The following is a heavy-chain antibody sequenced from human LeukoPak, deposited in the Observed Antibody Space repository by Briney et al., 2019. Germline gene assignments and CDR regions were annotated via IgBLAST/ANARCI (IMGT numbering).Heavy chain of an antibody. V-gene: IGHV1-18*01. CDR3: ARANYGSGSYYGDY. D-gene: IGHD3-10*01. J-gene: IGHJ4*02. Sequence: APVKVSCKASGSTFTSYGISWVRQAPGQGLEWMGWISAYNGNTNYAQKLQGRVTMTTDTSTSTAYMELRSLRSDDTAVYYCARANYGSGSYYGDYWGQGTLVTVSS. CDR1: GSTFTSYG. CDR2: ISAYNGNT.